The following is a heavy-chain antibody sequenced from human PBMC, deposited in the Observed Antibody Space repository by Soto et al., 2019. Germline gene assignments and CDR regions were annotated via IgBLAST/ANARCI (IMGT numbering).Heavy chain of an antibody. J-gene: IGHJ4*02. CDR2: IWYDGSNK. V-gene: IGHV3-33*01. D-gene: IGHD6-13*01. CDR1: GFTFSSYG. CDR3: ARDISPYSSSQEHDY. Sequence: LRLSCAASGFTFSSYGMHWVRQAPGKGPEWVAVIWYDGSNKYYADSVKGRFTISRDNSKNTLYLQMNSLRAEDTAVYYCARDISPYSSSQEHDYWGQGTLLTVSS.